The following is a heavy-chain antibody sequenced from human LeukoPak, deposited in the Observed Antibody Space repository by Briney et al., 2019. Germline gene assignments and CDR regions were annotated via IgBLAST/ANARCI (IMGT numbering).Heavy chain of an antibody. V-gene: IGHV3-23*01. Sequence: GGSLRLSCAASGFTFSSYAMGWVRQAPGKGLEWVSAISGSGGSTYYADSVKGRFTISRDNSKNTLYLQMNSLRAEDTAVYYCAKVVVVPADKRGTFDYWGQGTLVTVSS. CDR1: GFTFSSYA. D-gene: IGHD2-2*01. J-gene: IGHJ4*02. CDR2: ISGSGGST. CDR3: AKVVVVPADKRGTFDY.